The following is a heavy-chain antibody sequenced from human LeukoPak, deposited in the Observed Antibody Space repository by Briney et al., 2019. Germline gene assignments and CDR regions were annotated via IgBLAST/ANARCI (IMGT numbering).Heavy chain of an antibody. CDR2: ISYDGSNK. Sequence: PGRSLRPSCAASGFTFSSYGMHWVRQAPGKGLEWVAVISYDGSNKYYADSVKGRFTISRDNSKNTLYLQMNSLRAEDTAVYYCAKVDSSGWSASGGFDYWGQGTLVTVSS. D-gene: IGHD6-19*01. CDR1: GFTFSSYG. CDR3: AKVDSSGWSASGGFDY. V-gene: IGHV3-30*18. J-gene: IGHJ4*02.